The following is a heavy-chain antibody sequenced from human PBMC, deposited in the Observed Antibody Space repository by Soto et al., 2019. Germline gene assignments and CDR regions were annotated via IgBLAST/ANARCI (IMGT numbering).Heavy chain of an antibody. CDR2: FYYSGST. D-gene: IGHD3-16*01. CDR1: GGSISSGGYY. J-gene: IGHJ4*02. CDR3: ARRYGGNFDY. V-gene: IGHV4-61*08. Sequence: SETLSLTCAVSGGSISSGGYYWNWIRQHPGKGLEWIGYFYYSGSTNYNPSLKSRVTISVDTSKNQFSLKLSSVTAADTAVYYCARRYGGNFDYWGQGTLVTVSS.